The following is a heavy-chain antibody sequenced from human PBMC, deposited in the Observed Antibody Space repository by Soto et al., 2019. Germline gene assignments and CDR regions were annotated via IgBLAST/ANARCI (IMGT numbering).Heavy chain of an antibody. V-gene: IGHV4-59*08. CDR3: ARQRGYSSGWFDAFDI. D-gene: IGHD6-19*01. J-gene: IGHJ3*02. CDR2: IYYSGST. CDR1: GGSISSYY. Sequence: SETLSLTCTVSGGSISSYYWSWIRQPPGKGLEWIGYIYYSGSTNYNPSLKSRVTISVDTSKNQFSLKLSSVTAADTAVYYCARQRGYSSGWFDAFDIWGQGTMVTVSS.